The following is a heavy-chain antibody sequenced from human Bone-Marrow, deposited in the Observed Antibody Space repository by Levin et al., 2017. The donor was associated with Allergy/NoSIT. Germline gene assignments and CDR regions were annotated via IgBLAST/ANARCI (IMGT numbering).Heavy chain of an antibody. D-gene: IGHD3-10*01. CDR3: VGYIAGGSGGGF. CDR1: GVSVSSGSYH. J-gene: IGHJ4*02. V-gene: IGHV4-61*01. CDR2: TYNNGDI. Sequence: SETLSLTCTVSGVSVSSGSYHWSWIRQPPGKGLEWIGHTYNNGDINYNPSLRSRATISVDTSKNQFSLTSSSVTAADADVYFCVGYIAGGSGGGFWGQGTLVTVSS.